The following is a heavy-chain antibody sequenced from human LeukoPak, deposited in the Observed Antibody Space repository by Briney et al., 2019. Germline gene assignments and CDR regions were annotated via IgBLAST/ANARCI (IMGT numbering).Heavy chain of an antibody. D-gene: IGHD4-11*01. V-gene: IGHV4-39*01. Sequence: KASETLSLTCTVSCVSISSISYYCGWIRQPPGKGLEWIGSIYYSGTTYYNPSLKSLITISVDTSKNHFSLNLSCLTAADTSVYYCARRATVRSSYYYYGMDVWGQGTTVTVSS. J-gene: IGHJ6*02. CDR2: IYYSGTT. CDR1: CVSISSISYY. CDR3: ARRATVRSSYYYYGMDV.